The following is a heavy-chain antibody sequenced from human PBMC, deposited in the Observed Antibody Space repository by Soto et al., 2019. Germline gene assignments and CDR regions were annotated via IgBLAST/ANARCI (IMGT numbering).Heavy chain of an antibody. J-gene: IGHJ6*02. Sequence: PSETLSLTCAVSGDSIIGIYHWAWIRQSPGRGLEWIASIYHTGTTYYTPSLESRVTISVDTSKNQFSLRLSSVTAADSAVYYCTRDLDIGHRGYGQSNVWGQGKTVTVSS. V-gene: IGHV4-38-2*02. CDR3: TRDLDIGHRGYGQSNV. CDR2: IYHTGTT. CDR1: GDSIIGIYH. D-gene: IGHD5-12*01.